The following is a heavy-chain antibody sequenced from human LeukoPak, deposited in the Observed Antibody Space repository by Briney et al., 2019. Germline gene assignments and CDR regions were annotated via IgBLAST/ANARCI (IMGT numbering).Heavy chain of an antibody. J-gene: IGHJ3*02. V-gene: IGHV1-2*06. CDR1: GYSFTGYY. D-gene: IGHD3-9*01. CDR2: INPNSGGT. CDR3: ARIGGDYDILTGFPTLTDAFDI. Sequence: GASVKVSCKSAGYSFTGYYMHLVRQPPGQGLEWMGRINPNSGGTNYAQKFQGRGTMTRDTSISTAYMELSRLRSDDTAVYYCARIGGDYDILTGFPTLTDAFDIGGQGTMVTVYS.